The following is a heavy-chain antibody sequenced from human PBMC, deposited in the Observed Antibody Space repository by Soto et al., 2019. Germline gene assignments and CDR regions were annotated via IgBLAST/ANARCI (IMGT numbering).Heavy chain of an antibody. CDR2: IYYSGST. D-gene: IGHD2-2*02. V-gene: IGHV4-31*11. Sequence: PSETLSLTCAVSGGSISSGGYYWSWIRQHPGKGLEWLGYIYYSGSTYYNPSLKSRATISVDTSKNQFSLKLSSVTAADTAVYYGARQVRDIVVVPAAIGCCDPWGQGTLVTV. CDR3: ARQVRDIVVVPAAIGCCDP. CDR1: GGSISSGGYY. J-gene: IGHJ5*02.